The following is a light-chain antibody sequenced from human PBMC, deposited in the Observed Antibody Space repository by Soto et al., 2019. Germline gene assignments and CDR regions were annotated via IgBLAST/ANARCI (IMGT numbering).Light chain of an antibody. Sequence: IVVTESPGTLSLSPGERATLSCRASQSVSSYLAWYQQKPGQAPRLLIFDSSNRATGIPARFSGSGSGTDFTLTISSLEPEDFAVYYCQQRSNWPPEITFGQGTRL. V-gene: IGKV3-11*01. CDR2: DSS. CDR3: QQRSNWPPEIT. J-gene: IGKJ5*01. CDR1: QSVSSY.